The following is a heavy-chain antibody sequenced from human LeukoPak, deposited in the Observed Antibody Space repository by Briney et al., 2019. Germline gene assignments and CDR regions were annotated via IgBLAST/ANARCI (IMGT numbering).Heavy chain of an antibody. CDR1: GFTFSSSGFTFGSSG. J-gene: IGHJ4*02. V-gene: IGHV3-23*01. CDR2: INDSGGST. CDR3: ARLLGTPYYYGSGSYYKGGFDY. Sequence: GGTLRLSCAVSGFTFSSSGFTFGSSGMSWVGQAPGKGLEWVSTINDSGGSTYYAYSVNGRFTISRDNSKSMLYLQMNSLRAEDTAVYYCARLLGTPYYYGSGSYYKGGFDYWGQGTLVTVSS. D-gene: IGHD3-10*01.